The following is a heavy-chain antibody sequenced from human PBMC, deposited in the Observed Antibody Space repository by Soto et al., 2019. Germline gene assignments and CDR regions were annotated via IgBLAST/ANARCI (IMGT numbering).Heavy chain of an antibody. CDR2: IYHTGAA. CDR1: GDSLSSDNFF. Sequence: QVQLQESGPGLVKPSQTLSVTCTVSGDSLSSDNFFWSWVRQHPETGLEWVGYIYHTGAAYYNPSLKSRLTISLDTSKNRFSLSLISVTAADTAVYYCAREVISPATSDAFDIWGQGTMVTVSS. CDR3: AREVISPATSDAFDI. J-gene: IGHJ3*02. D-gene: IGHD1-26*01. V-gene: IGHV4-31*03.